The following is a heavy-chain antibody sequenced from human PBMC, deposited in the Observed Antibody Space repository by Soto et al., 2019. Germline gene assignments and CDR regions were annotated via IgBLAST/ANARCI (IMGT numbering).Heavy chain of an antibody. D-gene: IGHD3-22*01. CDR2: INPSVGDT. J-gene: IGHJ3*01. CDR1: GYTFSAYY. V-gene: IGHV1-46*01. Sequence: GASVKVSCKAPGYTFSAYYAHWVRQAPGQGLEWMGLINPSVGDTSHAQKFQGRVTLTRDTSTSTVYMELNSLTSEDTAMYYCAISKDTSGAFDFWGQGTMVNVSS. CDR3: AISKDTSGAFDF.